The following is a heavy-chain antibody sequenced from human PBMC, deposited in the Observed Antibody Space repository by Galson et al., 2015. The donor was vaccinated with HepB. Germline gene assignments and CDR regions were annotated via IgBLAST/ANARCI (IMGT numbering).Heavy chain of an antibody. CDR1: GASISSYY. Sequence: SETLSLTCTVSGASISSYYWGWIRQPPGKGLEWIGYISYSGITNYNPSLKSRVTISVDTSKNQFSLKLSSVTAADTAVYYCARHPGLAYFDYWGQGTLVAVSS. J-gene: IGHJ4*02. D-gene: IGHD3-10*01. CDR2: ISYSGIT. V-gene: IGHV4-59*08. CDR3: ARHPGLAYFDY.